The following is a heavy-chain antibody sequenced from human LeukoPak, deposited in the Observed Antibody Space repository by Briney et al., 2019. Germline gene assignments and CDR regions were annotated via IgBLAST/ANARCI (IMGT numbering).Heavy chain of an antibody. CDR2: FDPEDGET. J-gene: IGHJ3*02. Sequence: ASVRVSCTVSTYPLTDLSLHWVRQPPGKGREWMGGFDPEDGETVYTQKFQGRVSITKETSTDRAYMELNSLRSDDTAVYYCATSWPATSYDAFHIWGQGTMVTVSS. D-gene: IGHD6-13*01. CDR3: ATSWPATSYDAFHI. CDR1: TYPLTDLS. V-gene: IGHV1-24*01.